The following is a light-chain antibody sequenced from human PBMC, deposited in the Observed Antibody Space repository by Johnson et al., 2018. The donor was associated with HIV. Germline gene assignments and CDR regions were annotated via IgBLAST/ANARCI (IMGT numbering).Light chain of an antibody. CDR1: SSNIGNNH. V-gene: IGLV1-51*01. J-gene: IGLJ1*01. CDR2: DNN. CDR3: GTWDSTLSAGGV. Sequence: QSVLTQPPSVSVAPGQKVSISCSGSSSNIGNNHVSWYRHLPGTAPKLLIYDNNKRPSGIPDRFSGSKSGTSATLGITGLQPGDEADYYCGTWDSTLSAGGVFGTGTKVTVL.